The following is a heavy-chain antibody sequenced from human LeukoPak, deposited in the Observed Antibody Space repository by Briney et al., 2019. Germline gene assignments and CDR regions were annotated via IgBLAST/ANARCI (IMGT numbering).Heavy chain of an antibody. J-gene: IGHJ3*02. Sequence: GASVKVSCKASGYTFSSYAISWVRQAPGQGLEWMGGIIPIFGTANYAQKFQGRVTITTDESTSTAYMELSSLRSEDTAVYYCARARADTVVVPVAFDIWGQGTMVTVSS. D-gene: IGHD2-2*01. CDR3: ARARADTVVVPVAFDI. V-gene: IGHV1-69*05. CDR1: GYTFSSYA. CDR2: IIPIFGTA.